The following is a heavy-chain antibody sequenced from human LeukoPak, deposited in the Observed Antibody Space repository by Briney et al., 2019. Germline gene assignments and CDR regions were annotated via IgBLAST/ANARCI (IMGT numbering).Heavy chain of an antibody. CDR3: AKDSLGGRNYFDY. V-gene: IGHV3-30*18. Sequence: PGGSLRLSCAASGFTFSSYGTHWVRQAPGKGLEWVAIISYDGSNKYYADSVKGRFTISRDNSKNTLYLQMNSLRAEDTAVYYCAKDSLGGRNYFDYWGQGTLVTVSS. CDR1: GFTFSSYG. D-gene: IGHD1-26*01. CDR2: ISYDGSNK. J-gene: IGHJ4*02.